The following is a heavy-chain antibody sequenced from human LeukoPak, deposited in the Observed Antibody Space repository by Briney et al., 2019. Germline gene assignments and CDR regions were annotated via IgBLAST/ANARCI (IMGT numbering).Heavy chain of an antibody. CDR1: GFTFSSYS. CDR2: ISGSGGST. Sequence: GGSLRLSCAASGFTFSSYSMNWVRQAPGKGLEWVSGISGSGGSTYFADSVKGRFTISRDNSKNTLYLQMNSLRAEDTALYYCAKVSWITFFDNWGQGTLVTVSS. D-gene: IGHD5-12*01. CDR3: AKVSWITFFDN. J-gene: IGHJ4*02. V-gene: IGHV3-23*01.